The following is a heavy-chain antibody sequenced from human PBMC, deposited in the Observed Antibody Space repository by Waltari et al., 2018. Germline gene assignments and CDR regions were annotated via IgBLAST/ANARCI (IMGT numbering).Heavy chain of an antibody. Sequence: QVTLKESGPALVKPTQTLTLTCSFSGFSLSTSGMRVSWIHQPPGKALEWLARIDWEDSKVYSTSLKTRLTISKDTSKNQVILTMTNLDPVDTGTYYCARTHKMDWYFDLWGRGTLVTVSS. CDR3: ARTHKMDWYFDL. J-gene: IGHJ2*01. CDR2: IDWEDSK. V-gene: IGHV2-70*04. D-gene: IGHD2-8*01. CDR1: GFSLSTSGMR.